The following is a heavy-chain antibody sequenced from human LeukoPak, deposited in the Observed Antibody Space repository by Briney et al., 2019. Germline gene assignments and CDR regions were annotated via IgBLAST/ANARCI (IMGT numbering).Heavy chain of an antibody. D-gene: IGHD6-13*01. J-gene: IGHJ4*02. CDR1: GYSFSNYY. V-gene: IGHV5-51*01. Sequence: GESLKISCKGSGYSFSNYYIDWVRQMPGKGLEWMGVMYPGGSDTRYSPSFQGQVTISADKSISTAYLQWSSLKASDTAMYYCARHDVPGIAAAGFDYWGQGTLVTVSS. CDR3: ARHDVPGIAAAGFDY. CDR2: MYPGGSDT.